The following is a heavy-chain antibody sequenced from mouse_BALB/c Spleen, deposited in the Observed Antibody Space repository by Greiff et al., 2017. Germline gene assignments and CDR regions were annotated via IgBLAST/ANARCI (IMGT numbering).Heavy chain of an antibody. J-gene: IGHJ4*01. CDR3: SRQKAYYGSSSYAMDY. D-gene: IGHD1-1*01. V-gene: IGHV5-6*01. CDR2: ISSGGSYT. Sequence: EVQRVESGGDLVKPGGSLKLSCAASGFTFSSYGMSWVRQTPDKRLEWVATISSGGSYTYYPDSVKGRFTISRDNAKNTLYLQMSSLKSEDTAMYYCSRQKAYYGSSSYAMDYWGQGTSVTVSS. CDR1: GFTFSSYG.